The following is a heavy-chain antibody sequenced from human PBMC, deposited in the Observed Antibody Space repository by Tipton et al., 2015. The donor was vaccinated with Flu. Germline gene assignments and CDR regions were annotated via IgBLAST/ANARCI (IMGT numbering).Heavy chain of an antibody. CDR3: ASVRHPV. J-gene: IGHJ4*02. V-gene: IGHV3-66*02. CDR1: GFTVSSNY. Sequence: SGFTVSSNYMSWVRQAPGKGLEWVSVIYSGGSTYYADSVEGRFTISRDNSKNTLYLQMNSLRAEDTAVYYCASVRHPVWGQGTLVTVSS. CDR2: IYSGGST.